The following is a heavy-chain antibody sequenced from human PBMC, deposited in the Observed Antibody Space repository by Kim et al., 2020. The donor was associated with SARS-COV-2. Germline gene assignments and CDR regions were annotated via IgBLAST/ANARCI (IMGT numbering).Heavy chain of an antibody. D-gene: IGHD6-19*01. Sequence: GGSLRLSCSASGFSFSTYAMHWVRQAPGKGLEYVSGISSGGSNKYDADSVKGRFIISRDNSKSTLYLQMSGLRPEDTAVYYCVKERTTGWYDFDYWGQGTLVTVSS. CDR3: VKERTTGWYDFDY. J-gene: IGHJ4*02. CDR1: GFSFSTYA. CDR2: ISSGGSNK. V-gene: IGHV3-64D*08.